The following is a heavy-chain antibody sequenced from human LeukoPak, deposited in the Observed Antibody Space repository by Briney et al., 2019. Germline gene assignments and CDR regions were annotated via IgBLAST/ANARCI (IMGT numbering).Heavy chain of an antibody. J-gene: IGHJ4*02. CDR3: AKQTGSGLFILP. D-gene: IGHD3/OR15-3a*01. CDR1: GVSISSSNSY. CDR2: IYYSGNT. Sequence: SETLSLTCTVSGVSISSSNSYWGWIRQPPGKGLEWIGSIYYSGNTYYNASLKSQVSISIDTSKNQFSLRLTSVTAADTAVYYCAKQTGSGLFILPGGQGTLVTVSS. V-gene: IGHV4-39*01.